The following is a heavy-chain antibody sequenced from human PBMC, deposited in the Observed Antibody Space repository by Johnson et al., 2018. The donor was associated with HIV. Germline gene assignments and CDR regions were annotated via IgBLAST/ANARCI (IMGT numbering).Heavy chain of an antibody. Sequence: MLLVESGGGLIQPGGSLRLSCAASGFTVSSNYMTWVRQAPGKGLEWVSVIYSGGSTYYADSVKGRFTISRDNSKNTLYLQMNRLRAEDTAVYYCARHNAFDIWGQGTMVTVSS. V-gene: IGHV3-53*01. CDR2: IYSGGST. CDR3: ARHNAFDI. J-gene: IGHJ3*02. CDR1: GFTVSSNY.